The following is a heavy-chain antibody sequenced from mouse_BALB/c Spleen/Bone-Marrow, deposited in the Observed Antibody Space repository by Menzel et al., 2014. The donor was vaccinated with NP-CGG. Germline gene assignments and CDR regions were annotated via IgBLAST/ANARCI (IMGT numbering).Heavy chain of an antibody. CDR1: GYTFTSYV. CDR2: INPYNDGT. CDR3: ARRGFDEGYYAMDY. V-gene: IGHV1-14*01. J-gene: IGHJ4*01. Sequence: VQLQQSGPELVKPGASVKMSCKASGYTFTSYVMHWVKQKPGQGLEWIGYINPYNDGTKYNERFKGKATLTSDKSSSTAYMELSSLTSEDSAVYYCARRGFDEGYYAMDYWGQGTSVTVSS.